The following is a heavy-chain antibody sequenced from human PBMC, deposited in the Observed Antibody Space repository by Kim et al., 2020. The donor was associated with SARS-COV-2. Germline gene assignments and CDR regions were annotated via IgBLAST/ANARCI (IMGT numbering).Heavy chain of an antibody. CDR2: ISYDGSNK. CDR1: GFTFSSYG. V-gene: IGHV3-30*18. J-gene: IGHJ4*02. CDR3: AKGGPVVVVVAPFDY. D-gene: IGHD2-15*01. Sequence: GGSLRLSCAASGFTFSSYGMHWVRQAPGKGLEWVAVISYDGSNKYYADSVKGRFTISRDNSKNTLYLQMNSLRAEDTAVYYCAKGGPVVVVVAPFDYWGQGTLVTVS.